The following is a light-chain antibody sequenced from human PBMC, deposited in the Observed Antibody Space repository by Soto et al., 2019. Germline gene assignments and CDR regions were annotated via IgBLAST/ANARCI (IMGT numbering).Light chain of an antibody. CDR1: QSISTY. CDR2: DAS. CDR3: QQRRNWPQLT. J-gene: IGKJ4*01. Sequence: EIVLTQSPATLSLSPGERATLSCRASQSISTYLAWYQQKPGQAPRLIIYDASNRANGIPARSSGSGSGTDFTLTISSIEPEDFAVYYCQQRRNWPQLTFGGGTKVDIK. V-gene: IGKV3-11*01.